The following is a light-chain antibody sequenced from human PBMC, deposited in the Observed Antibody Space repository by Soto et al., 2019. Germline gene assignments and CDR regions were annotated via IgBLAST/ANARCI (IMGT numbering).Light chain of an antibody. Sequence: DVVMTQSPLSLPVTLGQPAPISCRSSQSLVYSDGNTYLNWFQQRPGQSPRRLISKVSNRDSGVPDRFSGSGSGTDFTLKISRVEAEDVGVYYCMQGTHRLTFGGGTKVDIK. V-gene: IGKV2-30*01. CDR3: MQGTHRLT. J-gene: IGKJ4*01. CDR1: QSLVYSDGNTY. CDR2: KVS.